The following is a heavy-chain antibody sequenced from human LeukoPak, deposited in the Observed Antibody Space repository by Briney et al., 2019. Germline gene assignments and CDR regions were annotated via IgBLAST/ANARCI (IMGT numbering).Heavy chain of an antibody. CDR1: GFTFSFYS. CDR3: AFGDYVGPPWFDP. J-gene: IGHJ5*02. Sequence: GGSLRLSCAASGFTFSFYSMNWVRQAPGKGLEWVSSISSSSSYIYYANSVKGRFTISRDNAKNTLYLQMNSLRAEDTAVYYCAFGDYVGPPWFDPWGQGTLVTVSS. V-gene: IGHV3-21*01. CDR2: ISSSSSYI. D-gene: IGHD4-17*01.